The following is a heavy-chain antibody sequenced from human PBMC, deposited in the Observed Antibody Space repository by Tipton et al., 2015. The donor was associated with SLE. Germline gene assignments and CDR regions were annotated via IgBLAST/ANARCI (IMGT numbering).Heavy chain of an antibody. V-gene: IGHV3-48*01. CDR1: GFTFSSYS. CDR3: ASRIAVAGTEGDY. CDR2: ISSSSSTI. D-gene: IGHD6-19*01. J-gene: IGHJ4*02. Sequence: SLRLSCAASGFTFSSYSMNWVRQAPGKGLEWVSYISSSSSTIYYADSVKGRFTISRDNAKNSLYLQMNSLRAEDTAVYYCASRIAVAGTEGDYWGQGTLVTVSS.